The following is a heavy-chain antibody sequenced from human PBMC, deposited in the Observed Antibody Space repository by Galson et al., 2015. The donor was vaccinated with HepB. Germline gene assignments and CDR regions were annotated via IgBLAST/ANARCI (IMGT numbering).Heavy chain of an antibody. CDR1: GFIFSDFY. CDR3: ARVMGYCIGGSCYPDY. V-gene: IGHV3-11*06. J-gene: IGHJ4*02. Sequence: SLRLSCAASGFIFSDFYMSWIRQVPGKGLEWVPDISISSSYIKYADSVKGRFAISRDNAKNSLYLEMNSLRVEDTAVYYCARVMGYCIGGSCYPDYWGQGILVTVSS. D-gene: IGHD2-15*01. CDR2: ISISSSYI.